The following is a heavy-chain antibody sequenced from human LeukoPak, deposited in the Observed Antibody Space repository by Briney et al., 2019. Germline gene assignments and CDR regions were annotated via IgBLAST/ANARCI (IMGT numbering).Heavy chain of an antibody. J-gene: IGHJ6*02. D-gene: IGHD3-3*01. CDR3: ARGHYDFWSGYPYYYGMDV. CDR1: GYTFTSYG. CDR2: ISAYNGNT. Sequence: ASVKLSCKASGYTFTSYGISWVRQAPGQGLEWMGWISAYNGNTNYAQKLQGRVTMTTDTSTSTAYMELRSLRSDDTAVYYCARGHYDFWSGYPYYYGMDVWGQGTTVSV. V-gene: IGHV1-18*01.